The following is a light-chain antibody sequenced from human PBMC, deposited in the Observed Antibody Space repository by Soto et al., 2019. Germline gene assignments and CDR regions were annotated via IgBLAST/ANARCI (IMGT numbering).Light chain of an antibody. V-gene: IGKV1-12*01. CDR2: AAS. CDR1: QGIDRW. CDR3: QEANSFLGT. J-gene: IGKJ1*01. Sequence: DIQMTQSPSSVSASVGDRVTITCRASQGIDRWLAWYQQKPGKGPKLLIYAASSLQRGVPARFSGSGSGTDFTLTISSLQPADFATYYCQEANSFLGTFGQGTKVEIK.